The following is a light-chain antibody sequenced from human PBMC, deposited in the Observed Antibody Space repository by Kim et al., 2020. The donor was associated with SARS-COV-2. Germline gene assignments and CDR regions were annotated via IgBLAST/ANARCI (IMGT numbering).Light chain of an antibody. Sequence: LSQGERATLSCTASQSVSSSYLGWYQQRPGQGPRLLIYEASIRAPGIPDRFSGSASGRTFTLTISRLEPEDFAVYYCQQYGTSMYTFGQGTKLEIK. CDR1: QSVSSSY. CDR3: QQYGTSMYT. CDR2: EAS. V-gene: IGKV3-20*01. J-gene: IGKJ2*01.